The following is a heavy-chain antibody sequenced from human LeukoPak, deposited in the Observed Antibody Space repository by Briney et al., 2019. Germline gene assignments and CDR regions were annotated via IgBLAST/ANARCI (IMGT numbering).Heavy chain of an antibody. CDR2: IYYSGST. CDR1: GGSISSYY. J-gene: IGHJ3*02. V-gene: IGHV4-59*01. Sequence: PSETLSLTCTVSGGSISSYYWSWLRQPPGKGLEWIGYIYYSGSTNYNPSLKSRVTISVDTSKNQFSLKLSSVTAADTAVYYCARDRDAFDIWGQGTTVTVSS. CDR3: ARDRDAFDI.